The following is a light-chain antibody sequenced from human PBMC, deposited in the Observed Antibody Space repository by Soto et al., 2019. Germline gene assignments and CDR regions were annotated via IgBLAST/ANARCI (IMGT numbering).Light chain of an antibody. CDR2: GAS. Sequence: IAIKQSPVTLSVSLRERATLCCRPSQSVTNRYLAWYQQKPGQAPRLLIFGASTRAAGIPARFSGSGSGTEFTLTISSLQSEDFAVYYCQQYSNWPLTFGGGTNVDI. CDR3: QQYSNWPLT. V-gene: IGKV3-15*01. CDR1: QSVTNRY. J-gene: IGKJ4*01.